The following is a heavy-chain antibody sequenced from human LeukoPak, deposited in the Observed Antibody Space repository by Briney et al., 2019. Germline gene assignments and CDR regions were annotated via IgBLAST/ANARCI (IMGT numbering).Heavy chain of an antibody. CDR3: AAGGTVGATSIYFDY. J-gene: IGHJ4*02. V-gene: IGHV1-69*01. CDR2: IIPIFGTA. CDR1: GGTFSSYA. D-gene: IGHD1-26*01. Sequence: VASVKVSCKASGGTFSSYAISWVRQAPGQGLEWMRGIIPIFGTANYAQKFQGRVTITADESTSTAYMELSSLRSEDTAVYYCAAGGTVGATSIYFDYWGQGTLVTVSS.